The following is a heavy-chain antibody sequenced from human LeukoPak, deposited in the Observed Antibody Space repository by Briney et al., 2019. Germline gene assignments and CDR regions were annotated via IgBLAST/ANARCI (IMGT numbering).Heavy chain of an antibody. V-gene: IGHV3-7*01. D-gene: IGHD3-3*01. CDR2: INPDGTKT. Sequence: GGSLRLSCAASGFSFSTYSMNWVRQAPGKGLEWVANINPDGTKTTYVDSVEGRFAISRDNAKNSVFLLMTSLRAEDTAMYYCATAPASVDSSWGQGTLVAVSS. J-gene: IGHJ5*02. CDR1: GFSFSTYS. CDR3: ATAPASVDSS.